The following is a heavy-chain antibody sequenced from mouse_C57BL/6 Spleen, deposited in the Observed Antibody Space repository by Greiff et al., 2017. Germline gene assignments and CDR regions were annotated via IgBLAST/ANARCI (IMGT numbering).Heavy chain of an antibody. D-gene: IGHD2-4*01. CDR3: ARDYYYDYTYAMDY. CDR1: GYAFSSYW. CDR2: IYPGDGDT. V-gene: IGHV1-80*01. J-gene: IGHJ4*01. Sequence: QVQLQQSGAELVKPGASVKISCKASGYAFSSYWMNWVKQRPGKGLEWIGQIYPGDGDTNYNGKFKGKATLTADKSSSTAYMQLSSLTSEDSAVYFCARDYYYDYTYAMDYWGQGTSVTVSS.